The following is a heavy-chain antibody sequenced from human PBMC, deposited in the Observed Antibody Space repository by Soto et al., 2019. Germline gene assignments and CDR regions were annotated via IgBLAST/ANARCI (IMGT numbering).Heavy chain of an antibody. V-gene: IGHV1-69*01. CDR3: ARSQGSSTSLEIYYYYYYGMEV. Sequence: QVQLVQSGAEVKKPGSSVKVSCKASGGTFSSYAISWVRQAPGQGLEWMGGIIPIPGTANYAQKFQGRVTITADESTSTAYMELSSLRSEDTALYYCARSQGSSTSLEIYYYYYYGMEVWGQGTTVTVSS. J-gene: IGHJ6*02. CDR1: GGTFSSYA. CDR2: IIPIPGTA. D-gene: IGHD2-2*01.